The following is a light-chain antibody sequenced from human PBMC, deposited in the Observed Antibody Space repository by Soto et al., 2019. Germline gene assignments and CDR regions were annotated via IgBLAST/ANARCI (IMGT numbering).Light chain of an antibody. Sequence: QSVLTQPPSASGSLGQSVTISCTGTLTDIGTYYYVSWYQQHPGKAPKLIIYKVSERPSGVPDRFSGSKSGNTASLTVSGLQAGDEADYYCSSYAGTKTLVFGGGTKLTVL. V-gene: IGLV2-8*01. CDR3: SSYAGTKTLV. CDR2: KVS. J-gene: IGLJ2*01. CDR1: LTDIGTYYY.